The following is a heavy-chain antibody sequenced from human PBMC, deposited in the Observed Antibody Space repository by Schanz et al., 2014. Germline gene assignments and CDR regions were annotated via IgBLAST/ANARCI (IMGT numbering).Heavy chain of an antibody. CDR1: GFTFSAYY. D-gene: IGHD1-20*01. CDR3: ANNWNLDY. CDR2: ITGASDHI. J-gene: IGHJ4*02. Sequence: EVQLVESGGGLVQPGGSLRLSCAASGFTFSAYYMDWVRQAPGKGLEWVSGITGASDHIDYAESVKGRFTISRDNSKNTLYLQMNSLRAEDTAVYYCANNWNLDYWGQGTLVTVSS. V-gene: IGHV3-23*04.